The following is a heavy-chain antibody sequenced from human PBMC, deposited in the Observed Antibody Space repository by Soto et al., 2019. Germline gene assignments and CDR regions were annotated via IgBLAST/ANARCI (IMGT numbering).Heavy chain of an antibody. J-gene: IGHJ5*02. V-gene: IGHV1-69*13. CDR2: IIPLFGKP. CDR1: GGIFSNYG. D-gene: IGHD3-16*01. Sequence: SVKVSCKASGGIFSNYGFSWVRQAPGQGLEWMGGIIPLFGKPSYAQKFQGRLIISADASTNRAYLDLYSLTTEDAGIYYCALFESDDDVWGSFRSWGQGTPVTVSS. CDR3: ALFESDDDVWGSFRS.